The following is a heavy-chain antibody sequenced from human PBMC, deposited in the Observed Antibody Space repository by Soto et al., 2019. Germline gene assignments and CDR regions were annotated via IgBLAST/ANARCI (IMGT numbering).Heavy chain of an antibody. Sequence: ETLSLTCTVSGGSISSSSYYWGWIRQPPGKGLEWIGSIYYSGSTYYNPSLKSRVTISVDTSKNQFSLKLSSVTAADTAVYYCARESPCGGDCYFFDYWGQGTLVTVSS. J-gene: IGHJ4*02. CDR1: GGSISSSSYY. CDR2: IYYSGST. CDR3: ARESPCGGDCYFFDY. V-gene: IGHV4-39*02. D-gene: IGHD2-21*01.